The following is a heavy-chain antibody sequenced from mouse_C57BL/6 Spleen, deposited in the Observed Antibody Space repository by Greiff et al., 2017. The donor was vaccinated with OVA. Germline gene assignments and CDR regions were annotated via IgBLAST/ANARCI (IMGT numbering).Heavy chain of an antibody. D-gene: IGHD1-1*01. CDR2: IYPGSGST. Sequence: QVQLQQPGAELVKPGASVKMSCKASGYPFTSSWITWVKQRPGQGLEWIGDIYPGSGSTNYNEKFKSKATLTVDTSSSTAYMQLSSLTSEDSAVYYCANYYGSSHGGYFDVWGTGTTVTVSS. CDR3: ANYYGSSHGGYFDV. CDR1: GYPFTSSW. V-gene: IGHV1-55*01. J-gene: IGHJ1*03.